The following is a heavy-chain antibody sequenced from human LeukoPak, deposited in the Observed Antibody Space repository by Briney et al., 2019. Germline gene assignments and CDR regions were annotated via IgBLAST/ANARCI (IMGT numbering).Heavy chain of an antibody. CDR2: ISGSGFST. V-gene: IGHV3-23*01. D-gene: IGHD2-21*01. Sequence: PGGSLRLSCAASGFTFSSYGLSWVRQAPGKGLEWVSGISGSGFSTYSADSVKGRFTISRDNSKNTLYLQMNSLRAEDTAVYYCAKDRVTLDWVDAFDIWGQGTMVTVSS. J-gene: IGHJ3*02. CDR3: AKDRVTLDWVDAFDI. CDR1: GFTFSSYG.